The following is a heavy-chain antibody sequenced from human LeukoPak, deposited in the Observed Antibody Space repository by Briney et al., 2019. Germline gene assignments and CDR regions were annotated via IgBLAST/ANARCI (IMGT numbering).Heavy chain of an antibody. D-gene: IGHD6-19*01. CDR2: ISSISRYI. J-gene: IGHJ4*02. CDR1: GFTLSRSS. CDR3: VGAPPRSRLVLPVDY. V-gene: IGHV3-21*01. Sequence: KARGSLRLSPAASGFTLSRSSINSVRHAPGKGLGWVSSISSISRYIYYTDSLKGRFTISRDNGKNSLYLQMNRRRAVDTAVYYCVGAPPRSRLVLPVDYWGQGTLVTVSS.